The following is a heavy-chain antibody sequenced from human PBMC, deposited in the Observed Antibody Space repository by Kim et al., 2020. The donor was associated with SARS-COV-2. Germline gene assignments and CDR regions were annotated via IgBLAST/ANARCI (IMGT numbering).Heavy chain of an antibody. D-gene: IGHD6-6*01. CDR2: IDLSDSYA. V-gene: IGHV5-10-1*01. CDR1: GYSFTSYW. J-gene: IGHJ6*02. CDR3: ARHGHEYSTSSYYYYGMDV. Sequence: GESLKISCKGSGYSFTSYWISWVRQMPGKGLEWMGRIDLSDSYAKYSPSFQGHVTISAYKSISTAYLQWSSLKASDTAMYYCARHGHEYSTSSYYYYGMDVWGRGTTVTVSS.